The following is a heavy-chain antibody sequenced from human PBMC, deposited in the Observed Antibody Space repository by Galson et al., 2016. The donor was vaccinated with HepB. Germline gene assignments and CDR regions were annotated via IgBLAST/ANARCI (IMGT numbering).Heavy chain of an antibody. V-gene: IGHV2-5*02. CDR3: AHKGPYYGGNSNF. Sequence: QPPGKALEWLALIFWDDDKRYSPSLSRRLTISKDTSKNRVVLTMTNVDPVDTATYFCAHKGPYYGGNSNFWGQGTLVTVSS. D-gene: IGHD4-23*01. J-gene: IGHJ4*02. CDR2: IFWDDDK.